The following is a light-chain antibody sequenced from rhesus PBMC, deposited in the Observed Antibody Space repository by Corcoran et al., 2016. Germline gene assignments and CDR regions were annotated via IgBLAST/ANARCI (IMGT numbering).Light chain of an antibody. Sequence: DIQMTQSPSSLSASVGDTVTITCRASQSISSWLAWYQQKPGKSPKLLIYEASSLQRGVPSRFIGSGSGTEFTLTISSLQSEDFATYYCQQYSSSRTFGQGTKVEIK. CDR2: EAS. CDR1: QSISSW. J-gene: IGKJ1*01. V-gene: IGKV1-22*01. CDR3: QQYSSSRT.